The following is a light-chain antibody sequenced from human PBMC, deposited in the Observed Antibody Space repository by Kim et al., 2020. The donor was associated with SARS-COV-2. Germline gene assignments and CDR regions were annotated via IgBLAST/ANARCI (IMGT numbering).Light chain of an antibody. Sequence: ASEGDRGTITCRASQGISTWLAWYQQKPGKAPKLLIYVASSLQSGVPSRFSGSGSGTDFTLTISRLEPEDFPVYYCQQYGSSPATFGQGTKVDIK. CDR2: VAS. J-gene: IGKJ1*01. CDR3: QQYGSSPAT. CDR1: QGISTW. V-gene: IGKV1D-16*01.